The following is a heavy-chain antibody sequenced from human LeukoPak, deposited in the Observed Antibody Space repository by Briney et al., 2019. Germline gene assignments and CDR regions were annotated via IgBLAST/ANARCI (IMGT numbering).Heavy chain of an antibody. V-gene: IGHV3-23*01. CDR1: GFTFSSYG. CDR3: ARLAGGGSEY. J-gene: IGHJ4*02. D-gene: IGHD2-15*01. Sequence: GGTLRLSCAASGFTFSSYGMSWVRQAPGRGLQWVSAISGSGVNTFYADSVKGRFTISRDNSKNTLYLQMNSLTAEDTALYYCARLAGGGSEYWGQGTLVTVSS. CDR2: ISGSGVNT.